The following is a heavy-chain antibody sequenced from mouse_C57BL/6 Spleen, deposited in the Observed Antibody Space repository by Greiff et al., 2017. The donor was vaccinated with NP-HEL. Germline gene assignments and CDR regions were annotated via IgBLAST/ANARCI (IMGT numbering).Heavy chain of an antibody. Sequence: QVQLQQSGPGLVQPSQSLSITCTVSGFSLTSYGVHWVRQSPGKGLEWLGVIWSGGGTDYNAAFISRLSISKDNSKSQVFFKMNRPLADETAIYYCAGEGDYDGAGYAMEYWGQGTSVTVSS. J-gene: IGHJ4*01. CDR3: AGEGDYDGAGYAMEY. CDR2: IWSGGGT. V-gene: IGHV2-2*01. CDR1: GFSLTSYG. D-gene: IGHD2-4*01.